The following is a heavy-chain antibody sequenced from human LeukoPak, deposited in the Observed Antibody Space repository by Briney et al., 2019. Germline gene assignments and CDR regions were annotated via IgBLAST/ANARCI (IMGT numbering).Heavy chain of an antibody. CDR2: IYHSGST. CDR3: AGSTLDYGGRKDAFDI. Sequence: SETLSLTCAVSGYSISSGYYWGWIRQPPGKGLEWIGSIYHSGSTYYNPSLKSRVTISVDTSKNQFSLKLSSVTAADTAVYYCAGSTLDYGGRKDAFDIWGQGTMVTVS. J-gene: IGHJ3*02. D-gene: IGHD4-23*01. V-gene: IGHV4-38-2*01. CDR1: GYSISSGYY.